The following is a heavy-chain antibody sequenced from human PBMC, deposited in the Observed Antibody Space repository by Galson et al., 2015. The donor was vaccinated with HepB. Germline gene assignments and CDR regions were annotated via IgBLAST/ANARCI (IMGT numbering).Heavy chain of an antibody. D-gene: IGHD3-22*01. J-gene: IGHJ4*02. CDR2: ISAYNGNT. CDR3: ARLSSGYYYENFEY. Sequence: SVKVSCKASGYTFTSYGISWVRQAPGQGLEWMGWISAYNGNTNYAQKLQGRVTMTTDTSTSTAYMELRSLRSDDTAVYYCARLSSGYYYENFEYWGQGTLVTVSS. V-gene: IGHV1-18*01. CDR1: GYTFTSYG.